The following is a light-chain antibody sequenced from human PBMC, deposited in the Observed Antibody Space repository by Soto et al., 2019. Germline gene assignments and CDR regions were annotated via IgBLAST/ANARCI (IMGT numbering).Light chain of an antibody. Sequence: DIQMTQSPATLSASERYRFTITCRASQSISDSLAWYQQKPGKAPDLLISDVSKLERGVASRFSGSGSGTEFTLTISSMQPDDLATYYCQQYYGFSRTFGRGTTGDIK. CDR3: QQYYGFSRT. J-gene: IGKJ1*01. CDR2: DVS. CDR1: QSISDS. V-gene: IGKV1-5*01.